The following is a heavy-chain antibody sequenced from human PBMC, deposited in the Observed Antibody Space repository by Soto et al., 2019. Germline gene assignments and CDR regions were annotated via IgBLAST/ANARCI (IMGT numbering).Heavy chain of an antibody. CDR2: ISGSGGST. Sequence: GGSLRPSCAASGFTFSSYAMSWVRQAPGKGLEWVSAISGSGGSTYYADSVKGRFTISRDNSKNTLYLQMSSVRAQETAVYYCASLLGGVTTYDYWGQGTMVTVSS. D-gene: IGHD3-10*01. CDR3: ASLLGGVTTYDY. J-gene: IGHJ4*02. V-gene: IGHV3-23*01. CDR1: GFTFSSYA.